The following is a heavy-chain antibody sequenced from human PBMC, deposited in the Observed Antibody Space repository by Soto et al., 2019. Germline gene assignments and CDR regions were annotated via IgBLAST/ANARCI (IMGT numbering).Heavy chain of an antibody. Sequence: GGSLRLSCAASGFTFSSYAMHWVRQAPGKGLEWVAVISYDGSNKYYADSVKGRFTISRDNSKNTLYLQMNSLRAEDTAVYYCAREGPGNIVVVVAALDYWGQGTLVTVSS. CDR2: ISYDGSNK. CDR3: AREGPGNIVVVVAALDY. J-gene: IGHJ4*02. CDR1: GFTFSSYA. D-gene: IGHD2-15*01. V-gene: IGHV3-30-3*01.